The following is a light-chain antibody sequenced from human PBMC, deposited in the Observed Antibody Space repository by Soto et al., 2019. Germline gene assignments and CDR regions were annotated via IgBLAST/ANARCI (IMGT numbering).Light chain of an antibody. CDR3: HSRA. Sequence: IQMTQSPATLSAYVGDEVTITCRASQTISRWLAWYQQKPGRAPKLLIYDASTLESGVPSRFSGSGSETEFTLTISRLQPDDFATSFCHSRAFGQRTLLEI. V-gene: IGKV1-5*01. CDR2: DAS. J-gene: IGKJ5*01. CDR1: QTISRW.